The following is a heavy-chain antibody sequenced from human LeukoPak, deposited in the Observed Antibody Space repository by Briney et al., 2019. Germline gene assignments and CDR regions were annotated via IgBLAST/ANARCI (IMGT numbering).Heavy chain of an antibody. CDR1: GYTFTSYG. CDR2: IIPIFSTA. Sequence: SVTVSCKASGYTFTSYGISWVRQAPGQGLEWMGGIIPIFSTANYAQKFQGRVTITADESTSTAYMELSSLRSEDTAVYYCARGNLNTELYYYYGMDVWGQGTTVTVSS. D-gene: IGHD5-18*01. V-gene: IGHV1-69*13. CDR3: ARGNLNTELYYYYGMDV. J-gene: IGHJ6*02.